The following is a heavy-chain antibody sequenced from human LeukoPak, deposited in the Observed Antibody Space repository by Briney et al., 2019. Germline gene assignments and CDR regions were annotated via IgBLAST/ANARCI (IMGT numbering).Heavy chain of an antibody. CDR3: ARGDSEVKYFDL. J-gene: IGHJ2*01. CDR2: INHSGST. CDR1: GGSFSGYY. V-gene: IGHV4-34*01. D-gene: IGHD2-21*02. Sequence: PSETLSLTCAVYGGSFSGYYWSWIRQPPGKGLEWIGEINHSGSTNYNPSLKSRVTISVDTSKNQFSLKLGSVTAADRAVYYCARGDSEVKYFDLWGRGTLVTVSS.